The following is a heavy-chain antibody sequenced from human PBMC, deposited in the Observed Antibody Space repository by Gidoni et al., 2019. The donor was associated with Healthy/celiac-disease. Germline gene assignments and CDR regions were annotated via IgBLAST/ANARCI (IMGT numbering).Heavy chain of an antibody. J-gene: IGHJ6*02. D-gene: IGHD3-22*01. CDR3: AKIMSRDYYDSSGYPPYGMDV. CDR2: ISGSGGST. Sequence: EVPLLASGGGLVQPGGSMRLSCAASGFTFSSYALSCVRQAPGKGLEWVSAISGSGGSTYYADSVKGRFTISRDNSKNTLYLQMNSLRAEDTAVYYCAKIMSRDYYDSSGYPPYGMDVWGQGTTVTVSS. CDR1: GFTFSSYA. V-gene: IGHV3-23*01.